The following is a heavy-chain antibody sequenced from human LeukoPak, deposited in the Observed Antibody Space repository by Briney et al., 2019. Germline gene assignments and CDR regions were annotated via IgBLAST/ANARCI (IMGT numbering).Heavy chain of an antibody. V-gene: IGHV4-34*01. CDR3: ARVIGGSFPYYFDY. CDR1: GGSFSGHY. J-gene: IGHJ4*02. Sequence: SETLSLTCAVYGGSFSGHYWSWIRQPPGKGLEWIGEINHSGSTNYNPSLKSRVTISVDTSKNQFSLKLSSVTAADTAVYYCARVIGGSFPYYFDYWGQGTLVTVSS. D-gene: IGHD1-26*01. CDR2: INHSGST.